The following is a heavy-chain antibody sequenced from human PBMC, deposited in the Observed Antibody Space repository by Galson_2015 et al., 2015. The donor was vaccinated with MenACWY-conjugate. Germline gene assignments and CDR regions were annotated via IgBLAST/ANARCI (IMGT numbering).Heavy chain of an antibody. Sequence: SEYSFTTYWIGWVHQKPGKGLEWMGIIYPGDSDTRYSPSSQGQVTISVDKSIGNAYLQWRSLKAADTAMYYCARHRDSGGSMRARDIWCQGTVVTVSS. CDR1: EYSFTTYW. J-gene: IGHJ3*02. D-gene: IGHD2-15*01. CDR3: ARHRDSGGSMRARDI. V-gene: IGHV5-51*07. CDR2: IYPGDSDT.